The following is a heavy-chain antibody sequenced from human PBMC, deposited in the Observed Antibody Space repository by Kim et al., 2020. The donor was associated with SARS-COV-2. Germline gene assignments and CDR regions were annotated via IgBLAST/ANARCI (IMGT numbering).Heavy chain of an antibody. CDR3: ARGSLSGSSPLDY. D-gene: IGHD1-26*01. V-gene: IGHV1-2*05. J-gene: IGHJ4*02. CDR1: GYTFTGYY. CDR2: INPYSGGT. Sequence: ASVKVSCKASGYTFTGYYMHWVRQAPGQGLEWMGRINPYSGGTNYAQQFQGRVTMTRDTSISTAYLELSSLRPDDTVVYFCARGSLSGSSPLDYWGQGTL.